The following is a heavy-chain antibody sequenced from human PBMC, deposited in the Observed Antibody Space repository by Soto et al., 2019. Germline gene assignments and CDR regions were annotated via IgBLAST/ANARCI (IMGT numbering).Heavy chain of an antibody. V-gene: IGHV5-51*01. CDR1: GYSFTSYW. CDR2: IYPGDSDT. CDR3: ASHRGDYGDSYFLDV. J-gene: IGHJ6*02. D-gene: IGHD4-17*01. Sequence: PGESLKISCKGSGYSFTSYWIGWVRQMPGKGLEWMGIIYPGDSDTRYSPSFQGQVTISADKSISTAYLQWSSLKASDTAMYYCASHRGDYGDSYFLDVWGQGTTVTVSS.